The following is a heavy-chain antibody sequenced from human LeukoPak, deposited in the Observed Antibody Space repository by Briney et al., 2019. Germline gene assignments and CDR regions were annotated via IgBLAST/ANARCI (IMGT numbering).Heavy chain of an antibody. CDR3: AKQGRDWLRDYYYYMDV. CDR1: GFTFDDYA. D-gene: IGHD3-9*01. J-gene: IGHJ6*03. Sequence: SGGSLRLSCAASGFTFDDYAMHWVRQAPGKGLEWVSGISWNSGSIGYADSVKGRFTISRDNAKNSLYLQMNSLRAEDTAVYYCAKQGRDWLRDYYYYMDVWGKGTTVTISS. V-gene: IGHV3-9*01. CDR2: ISWNSGSI.